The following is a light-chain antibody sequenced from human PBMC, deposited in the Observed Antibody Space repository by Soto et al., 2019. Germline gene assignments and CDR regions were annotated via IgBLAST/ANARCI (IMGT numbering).Light chain of an antibody. CDR3: QQYDNSARYI. V-gene: IGKV3-20*01. Sequence: IVLTQSPGTLSLSPGERATLSCRASQDLNTRYSAWYQQKRGQPPSLLIFATSTRASGIPDRCSGSGSGRDFTLTISSREPEDSAVYFCQQYDNSARYIFGQGTSLDIK. CDR1: QDLNTRY. J-gene: IGKJ2*01. CDR2: ATS.